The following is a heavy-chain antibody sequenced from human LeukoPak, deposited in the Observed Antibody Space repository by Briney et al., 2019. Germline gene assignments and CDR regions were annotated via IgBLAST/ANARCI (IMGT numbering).Heavy chain of an antibody. D-gene: IGHD3-10*02. CDR2: ISGSGGST. CDR3: AELGITMIGGV. J-gene: IGHJ6*04. V-gene: IGHV3-23*01. CDR1: GFTFSSYA. Sequence: GGSPRLSCAASGFTFSSYAMSWVRQAPGKGLEWVSAISGSGGSTYYADSVKGRFTISRDNSKNTLYLQMSSLRAEDTAVYYCAELGITMIGGVWGKGTTVTISS.